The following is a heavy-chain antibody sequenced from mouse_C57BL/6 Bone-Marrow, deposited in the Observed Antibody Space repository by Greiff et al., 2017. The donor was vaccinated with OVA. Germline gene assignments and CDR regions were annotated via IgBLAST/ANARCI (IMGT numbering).Heavy chain of an antibody. D-gene: IGHD3-2*02. V-gene: IGHV14-4*01. J-gene: IGHJ4*01. CDR2: IDPENGDT. CDR1: GFNIKDDY. CDR3: TTPQATYAMDY. Sequence: EVQLQHSGAELVRPGASVKLSCTASGFNIKDDYMHWVKQRPEQGLEWIGWIDPENGDTEYASKFQGKATITADTSSNTAYLQLSSLTSEDTAVYYCTTPQATYAMDYWGQGTSVTVSS.